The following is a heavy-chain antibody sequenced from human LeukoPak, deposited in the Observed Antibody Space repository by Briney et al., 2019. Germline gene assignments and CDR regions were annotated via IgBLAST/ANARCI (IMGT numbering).Heavy chain of an antibody. V-gene: IGHV3-11*06. Sequence: GGSLRLSCAASGFAFSDYYMTWIRQAPGKGLQWVSYISSDSRSTTYADSVNGRFTISRDNARNSLYLQMNSLRVEDTAVYYCARVGSIEAAGTPDYWGQGTLVTVSS. CDR2: ISSDSRST. CDR1: GFAFSDYY. D-gene: IGHD6-13*01. CDR3: ARVGSIEAAGTPDY. J-gene: IGHJ4*02.